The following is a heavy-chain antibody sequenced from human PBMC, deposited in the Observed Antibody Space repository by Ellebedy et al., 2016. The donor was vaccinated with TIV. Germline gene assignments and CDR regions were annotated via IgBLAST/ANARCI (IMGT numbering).Heavy chain of an antibody. Sequence: GGSLRLSCAASRFTFSSYDMHWVRQGTGQGLEWVSAIGTAGDTYYPGSVKGRFTITRENAKHSLYLQMNSLRAEDTAVYYCARVRFGGTAVDYWGQGTLVTVSS. V-gene: IGHV3-13*01. CDR1: RFTFSSYD. CDR3: ARVRFGGTAVDY. D-gene: IGHD2-15*01. CDR2: IGTAGDT. J-gene: IGHJ4*03.